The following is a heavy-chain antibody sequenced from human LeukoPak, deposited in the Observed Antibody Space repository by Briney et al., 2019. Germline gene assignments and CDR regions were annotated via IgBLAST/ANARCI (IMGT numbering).Heavy chain of an antibody. J-gene: IGHJ4*02. D-gene: IGHD6-13*01. CDR3: AKGSAAIRPYYFDY. V-gene: IGHV3-23*01. CDR2: ISGSGDST. Sequence: GGSLRLSCAASGFTFDNYAMSWVRQAPGKGLEWVSPISGSGDSTYHADSVKGRFIISRDNSKSTVYLQMNSLSADDAAVYYCAKGSAAIRPYYFDYWGQGTLVTVSS. CDR1: GFTFDNYA.